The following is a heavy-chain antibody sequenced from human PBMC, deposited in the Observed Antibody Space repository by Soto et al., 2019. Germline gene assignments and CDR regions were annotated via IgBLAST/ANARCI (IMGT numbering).Heavy chain of an antibody. V-gene: IGHV3-15*07. Sequence: PRGSLRLSCAASGFTFSNAWMNWVRQAPGKGLEWVGRIKSKTDGGTTDYAAPAKGRFTISRDDSKNTLYLQMNSLKTEDTAVYYCTTDRFRRTAAEYYYYYYGMDVWGQGTTVTVSS. CDR2: IKSKTDGGTT. CDR1: GFTFSNAW. CDR3: TTDRFRRTAAEYYYYYYGMDV. J-gene: IGHJ6*02. D-gene: IGHD6-13*01.